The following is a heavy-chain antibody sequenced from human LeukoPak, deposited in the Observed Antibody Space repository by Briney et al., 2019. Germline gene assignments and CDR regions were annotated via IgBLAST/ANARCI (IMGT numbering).Heavy chain of an antibody. V-gene: IGHV4-34*01. CDR1: GGSFSGYY. CDR2: INHSGST. CDR3: ARGGGRYYPDY. J-gene: IGHJ4*02. D-gene: IGHD1-26*01. Sequence: SETLSLTCAVYGGSFSGYYWSWIRQPPGKGLEWIGEINHSGSTNYNPSLKSRVTISVDKSKNQFSLKLSSVTAADTAVYYCARGGGRYYPDYWGQGILVTVSS.